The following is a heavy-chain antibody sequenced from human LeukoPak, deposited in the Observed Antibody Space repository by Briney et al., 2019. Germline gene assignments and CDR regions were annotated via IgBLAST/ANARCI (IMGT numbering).Heavy chain of an antibody. V-gene: IGHV3-48*04. J-gene: IGHJ3*02. Sequence: GGSLRLSCAASGFTFSSYSMNWVRQAPGKGLEWVSYISSSSSTIYYADSVKGRFTISRDNAKNSLYLQMNSLRAEDTAVYYCARDSRSVLSSSWYIPNRLDAFDIWGQGTMVTVSS. CDR3: ARDSRSVLSSSWYIPNRLDAFDI. CDR1: GFTFSSYS. CDR2: ISSSSSTI. D-gene: IGHD6-13*01.